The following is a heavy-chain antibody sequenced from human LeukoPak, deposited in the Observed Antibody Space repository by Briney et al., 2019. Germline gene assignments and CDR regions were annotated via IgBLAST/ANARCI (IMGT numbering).Heavy chain of an antibody. CDR1: GFTFSSYW. Sequence: PGGSLRLSCAASGFTFSSYWMSWVRQAPGKGLEWVANIKQDGSEKYYVDSVKGRFTISRDNAKNSLFLQMYSLRAEDTAVYFCAISATARGGSDFWGQGTLVTVSS. D-gene: IGHD6-25*01. J-gene: IGHJ4*02. CDR3: AISATARGGSDF. V-gene: IGHV3-7*01. CDR2: IKQDGSEK.